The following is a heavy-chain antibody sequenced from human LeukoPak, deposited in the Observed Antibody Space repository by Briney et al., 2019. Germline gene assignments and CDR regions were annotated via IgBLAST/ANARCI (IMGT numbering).Heavy chain of an antibody. CDR3: AKEPTVTQGENYYGMDV. Sequence: PGRSLRLSCAASGFTFSSYAMHWVRQAPGKGLEWVAVISYDGSNKYYADSVKGRFTISRDNSKNTLYLQMNSLRAEDTAVYYCAKEPTVTQGENYYGMDVWGQGTTVTVSS. V-gene: IGHV3-30-3*01. CDR2: ISYDGSNK. D-gene: IGHD4-17*01. J-gene: IGHJ6*02. CDR1: GFTFSSYA.